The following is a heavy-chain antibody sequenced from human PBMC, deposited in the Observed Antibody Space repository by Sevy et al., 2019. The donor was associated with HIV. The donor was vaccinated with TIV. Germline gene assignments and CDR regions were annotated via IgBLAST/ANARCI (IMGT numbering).Heavy chain of an antibody. CDR1: GYTFTGYS. D-gene: IGHD3-22*01. V-gene: IGHV1-2*02. CDR3: ARVWNSDYYDSSGPNWFDT. J-gene: IGHJ5*02. Sequence: ASVKVSCKASGYTFTGYSMHWVRQAPGQGLEWMGWINPNSGGTNYAQKFQGRVTMTRGTSINTAYMDMRNLRVDDTAVYFCARVWNSDYYDSSGPNWFDTWGQGTLVTVSS. CDR2: INPNSGGT.